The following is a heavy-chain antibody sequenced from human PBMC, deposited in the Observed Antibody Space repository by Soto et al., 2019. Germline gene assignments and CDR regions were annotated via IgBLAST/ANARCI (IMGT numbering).Heavy chain of an antibody. V-gene: IGHV3-9*01. CDR1: GFTFDDYA. J-gene: IGHJ4*02. Sequence: EVQLVESGGGLVQPGRSLRLSCAASGFTFDDYAMHWVRQAPGKGLEWVSGISWNSGSIGYADSVKGRFTISRDNAKNSLYLQMYSLRAEDTALYYCAKGLSSSGWYYFDYWGQGTLVTVSS. D-gene: IGHD6-19*01. CDR2: ISWNSGSI. CDR3: AKGLSSSGWYYFDY.